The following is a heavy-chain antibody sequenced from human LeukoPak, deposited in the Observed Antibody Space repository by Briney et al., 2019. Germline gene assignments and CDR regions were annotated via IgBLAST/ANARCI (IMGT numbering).Heavy chain of an antibody. J-gene: IGHJ4*02. D-gene: IGHD6-19*01. Sequence: GGTLRLSCAASGFTFSSYGMSWVRQAPGKGLERVSAISGSGGSTFYADSVKGRFTISRDNSKNTLYLQMNSLRAEDTAVYYCAKVYSAGWYPGYFDYWGQGTLVTVSS. CDR1: GFTFSSYG. V-gene: IGHV3-23*01. CDR3: AKVYSAGWYPGYFDY. CDR2: ISGSGGST.